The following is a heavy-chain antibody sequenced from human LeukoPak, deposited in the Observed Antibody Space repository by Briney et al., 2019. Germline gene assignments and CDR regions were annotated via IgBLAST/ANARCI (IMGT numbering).Heavy chain of an antibody. D-gene: IGHD3-10*01. CDR2: INNDGVST. V-gene: IGHV3-74*01. Sequence: GGSLRLSCATSGFTLSSYWMHWVRQVPGKGLEWLSRINNDGVSTSYADSVKGRFTISRDNAKNSLNLQMNSLRAEDTALYYCATYGSGSGTFFDSWGQGTLVTVSS. CDR1: GFTLSSYW. CDR3: ATYGSGSGTFFDS. J-gene: IGHJ4*01.